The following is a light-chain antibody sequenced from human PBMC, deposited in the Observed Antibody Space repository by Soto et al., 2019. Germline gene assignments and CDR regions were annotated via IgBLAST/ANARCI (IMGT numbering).Light chain of an antibody. CDR1: SSDVGGYDY. V-gene: IGLV2-8*01. Sequence: QSVLTQPPSASGSPGQSVTISCTGTSSDVGGYDYVSWYQQHPGKAPKLMIYEVTIRPSGVSDRFSGSKSGNTASLTVSGLQAEDEADYYCSAYTGGNPSYVVGTGTKLTVL. J-gene: IGLJ1*01. CDR2: EVT. CDR3: SAYTGGNPSYV.